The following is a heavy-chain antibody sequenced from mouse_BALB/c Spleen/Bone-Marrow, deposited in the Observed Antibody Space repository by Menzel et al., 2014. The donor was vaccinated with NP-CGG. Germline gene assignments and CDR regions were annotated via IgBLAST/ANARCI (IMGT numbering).Heavy chain of an antibody. V-gene: IGHV1-5*01. D-gene: IGHD1-2*01. J-gene: IGHJ1*01. Sequence: EVQLVESGTVLARPGASVKMSCKASGYTFTSYWMHWVKQRPGQGLEWIGAIYPGNSDTSYNQKFKGKAKLTAVTSTSTAYMELSSLTNEDSAVYYCTKITAATGYSDVWGAGTTVTVSS. CDR1: GYTFTSYW. CDR2: IYPGNSDT. CDR3: TKITAATGYSDV.